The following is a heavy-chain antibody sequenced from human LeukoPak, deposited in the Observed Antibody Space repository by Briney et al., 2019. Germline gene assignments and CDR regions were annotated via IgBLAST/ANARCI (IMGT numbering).Heavy chain of an antibody. V-gene: IGHV4-34*01. Sequence: SETLSLTCAVYGGSFSGYYWSWIRQPPGKGLEWIGDINHSGSTNYNPSLKSRVTISVDTSKNQFSLKLSSVTAADTAVYYCARGLDCSSTSCFYSGSYYFDYWGQGTLVTVSS. CDR2: INHSGST. CDR1: GGSFSGYY. D-gene: IGHD2-2*01. CDR3: ARGLDCSSTSCFYSGSYYFDY. J-gene: IGHJ4*02.